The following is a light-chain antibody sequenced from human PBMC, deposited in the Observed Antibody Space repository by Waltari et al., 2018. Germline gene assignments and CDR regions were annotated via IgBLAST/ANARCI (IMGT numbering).Light chain of an antibody. CDR3: SSYTTTSTYV. CDR2: DVN. V-gene: IGLV2-14*03. J-gene: IGLJ1*01. Sequence: QSALTQPASVSGSPGQSITISCAGTSSDVGAYNDVAWYQQHSGKAPKLIISDVNNRPSGVSNRVSGSKSGNTASLIISVLQADDEADYYCSSYTTTSTYVFGTGTTVSVL. CDR1: SSDVGAYND.